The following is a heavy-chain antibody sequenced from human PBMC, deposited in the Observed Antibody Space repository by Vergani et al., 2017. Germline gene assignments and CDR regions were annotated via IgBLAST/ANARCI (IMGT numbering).Heavy chain of an antibody. V-gene: IGHV3-9*02. J-gene: IGHJ5*02. CDR2: FSWNSNSI. CDR3: AKDLGTSSGGGGFNP. CDR1: GFTSAGYA. Sequence: EVQLEESGGGLVLPGRSLRLSCVASGFTSAGYAMHWVRPAPGKGLEWVSGFSWNSNSIGYADSVKGRFTISRDNAKNSLYLQMNSLRAEDTAMYYCAKDLGTSSGGGGFNPWGKGTLVTVSS. D-gene: IGHD6-6*01.